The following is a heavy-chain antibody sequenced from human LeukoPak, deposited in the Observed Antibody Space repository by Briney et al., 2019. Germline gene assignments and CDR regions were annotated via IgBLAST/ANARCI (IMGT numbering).Heavy chain of an antibody. CDR1: GFTFSSYA. V-gene: IGHV3-23*01. CDR3: AIMHPYYDGSGYWVQ. Sequence: AGGSLRLSCAASGFTFSSYAMSWVRQAPGKGLEWVSSISTSGGSTAYADSVKGRFTISRDNPRNTLYMQMNSLRAEDTALYYCAIMHPYYDGSGYWVQWGQGTLVTVSS. J-gene: IGHJ4*02. D-gene: IGHD3-22*01. CDR2: ISTSGGST.